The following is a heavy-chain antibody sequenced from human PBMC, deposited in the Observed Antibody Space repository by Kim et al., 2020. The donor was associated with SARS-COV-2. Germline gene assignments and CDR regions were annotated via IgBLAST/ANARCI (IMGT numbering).Heavy chain of an antibody. J-gene: IGHJ4*02. CDR2: IKKKSDVGTI. Sequence: GGSLRLSCAASGFTFSNAWMSCVRQAPGKGLEWVGRIKKKSDVGTIDYAAPVKGRFTISRDDAKNTMYLQMNSLRSEDTAVYYCTSGLGRTDFDYWGQGTLVTVSS. CDR1: GFTFSNAW. V-gene: IGHV3-15*01. CDR3: TSGLGRTDFDY. D-gene: IGHD2-21*01.